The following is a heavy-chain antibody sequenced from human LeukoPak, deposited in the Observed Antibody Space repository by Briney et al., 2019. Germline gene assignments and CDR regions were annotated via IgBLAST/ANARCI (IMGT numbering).Heavy chain of an antibody. CDR1: GGSISSSSYY. D-gene: IGHD3-16*01. V-gene: IGHV4-39*07. J-gene: IGHJ4*02. CDR3: ARGVYGGRRGFDY. CDR2: IYYSGST. Sequence: PSETLSLTCTVSGGSISSSSYYWGWIRQPPGKGLEWIGSIYYSGSTYYNPSLKSRDTISVDTSKNQFSLKLSSVTAADTAVYYCARGVYGGRRGFDYWGQGTLVTVSS.